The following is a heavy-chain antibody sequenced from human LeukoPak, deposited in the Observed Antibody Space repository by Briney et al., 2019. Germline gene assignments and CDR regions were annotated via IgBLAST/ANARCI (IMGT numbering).Heavy chain of an antibody. CDR3: ARDQMVARGLYYYGMDV. J-gene: IGHJ6*04. CDR1: GDSVSSNSAA. D-gene: IGHD2-8*01. Sequence: SQTLSLTCAISGDSVSSNSAAWNWIRQSPSRGLEWLGRTYYRSKWYNDYAVSVKSRITINPNTSKNQFSLQLNSVTPEDTAVYYCARDQMVARGLYYYGMDVWGKGTTVTVSS. CDR2: TYYRSKWYN. V-gene: IGHV6-1*01.